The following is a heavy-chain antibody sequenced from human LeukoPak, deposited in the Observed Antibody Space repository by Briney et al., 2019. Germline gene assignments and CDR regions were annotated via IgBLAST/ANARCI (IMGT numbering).Heavy chain of an antibody. Sequence: SETLSLTCTVSGGSISSGGYYWSWIRQHPGKGLEWIGYIYYSGSTYYNPSLKSRVTISVDTSKNQFSLKLSSVTAADTAVYYCARDQGSSWYLYALDIWGQGTMVTVSS. J-gene: IGHJ3*02. CDR1: GGSISSGGYY. V-gene: IGHV4-31*03. CDR3: ARDQGSSWYLYALDI. D-gene: IGHD6-13*01. CDR2: IYYSGST.